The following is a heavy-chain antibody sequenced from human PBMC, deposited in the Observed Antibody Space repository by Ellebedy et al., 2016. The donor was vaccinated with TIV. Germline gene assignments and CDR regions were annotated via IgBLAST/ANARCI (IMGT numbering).Heavy chain of an antibody. CDR2: INAGNGNT. CDR1: GYTFTSYA. J-gene: IGHJ3*02. CDR3: ARDLTPSPGDSSGYYYRFGLGAFDI. Sequence: ASVKVSCXASGYTFTSYAMHWVRQAPGQRLEWMGWINAGNGNTKYSQKFQGRVTITRDTSASTAYMELSSLRSEDTAVYYCARDLTPSPGDSSGYYYRFGLGAFDIWGQGTMVTVSS. D-gene: IGHD3-22*01. V-gene: IGHV1-3*01.